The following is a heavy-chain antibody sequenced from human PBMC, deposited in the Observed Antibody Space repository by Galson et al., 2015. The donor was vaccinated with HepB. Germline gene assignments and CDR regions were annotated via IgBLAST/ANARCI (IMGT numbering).Heavy chain of an antibody. V-gene: IGHV1-69*13. J-gene: IGHJ6*03. CDR2: IIPIFGTA. D-gene: IGHD2-2*01. CDR1: GGTFSSYA. Sequence: SVKVSCKASGGTFSSYAISWVRQAPGQGLEWMGGIIPIFGTANYAQKFQGRVTITADESTSTAYMELSSLRSEDTAVYYCARGGLRVPATAMYYYYYYYMDVWGKGTTVTVSS. CDR3: ARGGLRVPATAMYYYYYYYMDV.